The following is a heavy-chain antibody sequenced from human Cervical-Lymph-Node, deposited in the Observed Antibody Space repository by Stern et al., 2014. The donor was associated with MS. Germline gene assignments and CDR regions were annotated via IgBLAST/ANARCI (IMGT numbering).Heavy chain of an antibody. CDR3: AKGSYDSSGYSHFEY. D-gene: IGHD3-22*01. CDR2: ISYDGSNK. Sequence: QVQLVQSGGGVVQPGRSLRLSFAASGFTFSSYGMHWVRQAPGKGLEWVAVISYDGSNKYYADSVKGRFTISRDNSKNTLYLQMNSLRAEDTAVYYCAKGSYDSSGYSHFEYWGQGTLVTVSS. J-gene: IGHJ4*02. V-gene: IGHV3-30*18. CDR1: GFTFSSYG.